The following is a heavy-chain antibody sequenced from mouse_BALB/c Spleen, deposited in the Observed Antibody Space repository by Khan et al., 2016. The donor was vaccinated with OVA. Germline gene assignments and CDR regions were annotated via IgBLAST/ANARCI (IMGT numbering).Heavy chain of an antibody. CDR1: GYTFTSYW. CDR3: ANENYDGRTFYAIDY. J-gene: IGHJ4*01. CDR2: IAPGSGNS. V-gene: IGHV1S41*01. D-gene: IGHD1-1*01. Sequence: DLVKPGASVKLSCKASGYTFTSYWINWIKQRPGQGLEWIGRIAPGSGNSSYNEKFKGKATLTLDTSSSTAYIQLSSLSSEDSAVYFCANENYDGRTFYAIDYWGQGTSVTVSS.